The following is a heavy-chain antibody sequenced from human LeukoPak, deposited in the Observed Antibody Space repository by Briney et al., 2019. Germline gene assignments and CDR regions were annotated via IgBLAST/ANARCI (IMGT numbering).Heavy chain of an antibody. Sequence: GGSLRLSCAASGFTVSSNYMSWVRQAPGKGLEWVSVIYSGGSTYYADSVKGRFTISRDNSKNTLYLQMNSLRAEDTAVYYCARDRRGYSSGSLDYWGQGTLVTVSS. D-gene: IGHD6-19*01. J-gene: IGHJ4*02. CDR1: GFTVSSNY. CDR3: ARDRRGYSSGSLDY. CDR2: IYSGGST. V-gene: IGHV3-53*05.